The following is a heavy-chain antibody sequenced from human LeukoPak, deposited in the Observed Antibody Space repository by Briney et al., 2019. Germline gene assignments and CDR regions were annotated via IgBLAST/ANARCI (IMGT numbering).Heavy chain of an antibody. J-gene: IGHJ2*01. D-gene: IGHD1-14*01. CDR3: ARDYFLPSTTDWHFDL. Sequence: GGSLRLSCAASGFSFSKYWMTWVRQAPGMRPEWVATIKQDGGEKYYVDSVEGRFTISRDNAQDSLFLQMNSLRGDDTALYYCARDYFLPSTTDWHFDLWGRGTLVTVSS. V-gene: IGHV3-7*01. CDR1: GFSFSKYW. CDR2: IKQDGGEK.